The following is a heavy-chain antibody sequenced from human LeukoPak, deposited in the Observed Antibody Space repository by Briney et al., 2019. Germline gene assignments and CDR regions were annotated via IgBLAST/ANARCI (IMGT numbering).Heavy chain of an antibody. Sequence: RASVKVSCKASEGTFSGYALSWVRQAPGQGLEWMGGIIPIFGSANYAQKFQGRVTITADRSTNTAYMELSSLKSEDTAVYYCARGTFSGSSLLYYFDYWGQGTLVTVFS. CDR3: ARGTFSGSSLLYYFDY. J-gene: IGHJ4*02. CDR1: EGTFSGYA. D-gene: IGHD3-10*01. CDR2: IIPIFGSA. V-gene: IGHV1-69*06.